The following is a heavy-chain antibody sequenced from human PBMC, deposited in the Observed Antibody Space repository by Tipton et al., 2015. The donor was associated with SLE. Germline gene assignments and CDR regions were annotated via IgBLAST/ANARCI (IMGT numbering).Heavy chain of an antibody. CDR2: FYFTGTT. CDR3: ARIIAGHGDAFDV. V-gene: IGHV4-59*01. CDR1: GGSIRSSF. Sequence: TLSLTCTVSGGSIRSSFWSWIRQSPGKGLEWIGYFYFTGTTNYNPSLNSRVRISVDTSQNRFSLKLTSVTAADTAVYYCARIIAGHGDAFDVWGQGTMVTVSS. J-gene: IGHJ3*01.